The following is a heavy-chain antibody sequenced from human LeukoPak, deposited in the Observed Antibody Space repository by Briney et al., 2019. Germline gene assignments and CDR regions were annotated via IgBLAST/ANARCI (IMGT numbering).Heavy chain of an antibody. CDR2: INPSGGST. D-gene: IGHD2-21*02. V-gene: IGHV1-46*01. CDR1: GYTFTSYY. J-gene: IGHJ4*02. Sequence: ASVKVSCKASGYTFTSYYMHWARQAPGQGLEWMGIINPSGGSTSYAQKFQGRVTMTRDTSTSTVYMELSSLRSEDTAVYYCARELLDCGGDCYGPDYWGQGTLVTVSS. CDR3: ARELLDCGGDCYGPDY.